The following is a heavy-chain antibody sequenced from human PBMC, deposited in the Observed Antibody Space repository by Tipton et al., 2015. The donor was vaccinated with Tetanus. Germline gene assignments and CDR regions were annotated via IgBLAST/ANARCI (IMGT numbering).Heavy chain of an antibody. CDR2: IANDGSNK. CDR3: AKSFRKEYYYGSGENYGMDV. Sequence: SLRLSCAASGFTFSSYGMHWVRQAPGKGLEWVAVIANDGSNKYYADSVKGRFTISRDNSENTLNLQMNSLRAEDTAVYYCAKSFRKEYYYGSGENYGMDVWGQGTTVTVSS. CDR1: GFTFSSYG. D-gene: IGHD3-10*01. V-gene: IGHV3-30*18. J-gene: IGHJ6*02.